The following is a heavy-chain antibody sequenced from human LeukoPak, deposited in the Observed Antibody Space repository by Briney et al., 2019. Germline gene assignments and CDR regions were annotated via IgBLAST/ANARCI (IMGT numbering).Heavy chain of an antibody. CDR2: IIPILGIA. CDR1: GGTFSSYA. J-gene: IGHJ4*02. D-gene: IGHD3-22*01. CDR3: ARDNPLDYYDSSGYYPEYYFDY. V-gene: IGHV1-69*04. Sequence: ASVKVSCKASGGTFSSYAISWVRQAPGQGLEWMGRIIPILGIANYAQKFQGRVTITADKSTSTAYMELSSLRSDDTAVYYCARDNPLDYYDSSGYYPEYYFDYWGQGTLVTVSS.